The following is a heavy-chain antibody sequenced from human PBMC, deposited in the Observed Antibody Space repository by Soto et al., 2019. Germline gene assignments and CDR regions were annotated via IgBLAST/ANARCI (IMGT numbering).Heavy chain of an antibody. J-gene: IGHJ3*02. V-gene: IGHV4-4*02. CDR1: RVSIISSHW. D-gene: IGHD6-13*01. CDR2: IYHSGST. Sequence: SETLSLTCAVSRVSIISSHWWSLVRHPPGKGLEWIGEIYHSGSTNYNPSLKSRVIISVDKSNNHFSLKLSSVTAADTAVYYCARSGAAGDTVEGYAFESWGQGTMVSVSS. CDR3: ARSGAAGDTVEGYAFES.